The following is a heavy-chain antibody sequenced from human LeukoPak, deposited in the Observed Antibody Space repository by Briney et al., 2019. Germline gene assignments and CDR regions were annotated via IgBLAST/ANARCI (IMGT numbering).Heavy chain of an antibody. CDR1: GGSISSHY. CDR3: ARGGYSSSSDWFDP. Sequence: SETLSLTCTVSGGSISSHYWSWIRQPPGKGLEWIGYIYYSGSTNYNPSLKSRVTISVDTSKNQFSLKLSSVTAADTAVYSCARGGYSSSSDWFDPWGQGTLATVSS. CDR2: IYYSGST. V-gene: IGHV4-59*11. J-gene: IGHJ5*02. D-gene: IGHD6-6*01.